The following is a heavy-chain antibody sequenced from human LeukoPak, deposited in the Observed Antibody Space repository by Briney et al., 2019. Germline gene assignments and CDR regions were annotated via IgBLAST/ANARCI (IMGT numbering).Heavy chain of an antibody. Sequence: GGSLRLSCAASGFTFDDYAMHWVRQAPGKGLESVSGISWNSGSIGYADSVKGRFTISRDNAKNSLYLQMNSLRAEDMALYYCAKDIANYYGSGSYYTLWGQGTLVTVSS. D-gene: IGHD3-10*01. V-gene: IGHV3-9*03. CDR3: AKDIANYYGSGSYYTL. CDR1: GFTFDDYA. CDR2: ISWNSGSI. J-gene: IGHJ4*02.